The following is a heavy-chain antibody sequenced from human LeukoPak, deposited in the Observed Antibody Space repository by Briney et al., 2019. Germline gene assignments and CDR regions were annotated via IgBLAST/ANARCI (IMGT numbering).Heavy chain of an antibody. CDR1: AGSISSHY. J-gene: IGHJ4*02. CDR2: IYYSGST. Sequence: SETLSLTCTGSAGSISSHYWSWIRQPPGKGLEWIGYIYYSGSTNYNPSLRSRVTISVDTSKNQFSLKLSSVTAADTAVYYCARDSSGWHHFDYWGQGTLVSVSS. V-gene: IGHV4-59*11. D-gene: IGHD6-19*01. CDR3: ARDSSGWHHFDY.